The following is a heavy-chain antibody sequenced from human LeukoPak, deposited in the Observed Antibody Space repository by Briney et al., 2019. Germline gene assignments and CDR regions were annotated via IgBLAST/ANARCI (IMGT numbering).Heavy chain of an antibody. V-gene: IGHV3-48*03. Sequence: GGSLRLSCAASGFTFSSYEMTWVRQAPGKGLEWLSYMSSGGSAIFYADSVKGRFTISRDNAKNSLYLQMNSLRAEDTALYYCTRGPSDYWGQGALVTVSS. CDR1: GFTFSSYE. CDR3: TRGPSDY. CDR2: MSSGGSAI. J-gene: IGHJ4*02.